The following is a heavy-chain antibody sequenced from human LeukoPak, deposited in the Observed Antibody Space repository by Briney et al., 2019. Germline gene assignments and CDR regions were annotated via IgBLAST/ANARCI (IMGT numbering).Heavy chain of an antibody. CDR1: GFTFSSYA. D-gene: IGHD4-11*01. CDR3: AKDLYSNYGPADY. J-gene: IGHJ4*02. Sequence: GGSLRLSCAASGFTFSSYAMSWVRQAPGKGLEWVSTINGGGVNTHYADSVGGRFTISRDNSKNTLFLQMNSLRDEDTAAYYCAKDLYSNYGPADYWGQGNLVTVSS. V-gene: IGHV3-23*01. CDR2: INGGGVNT.